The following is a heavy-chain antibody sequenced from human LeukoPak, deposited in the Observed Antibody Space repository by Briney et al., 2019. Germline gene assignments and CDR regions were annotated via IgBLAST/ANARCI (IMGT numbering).Heavy chain of an antibody. Sequence: ASVKVSRKVSGYTLTELSMHWVRQAPGKGLEWMGSFDLEDGETIYAQKFQGRVTMTEDTSTDTAYMELRSLRSEDTAVYYCATDRVGGINAFDIWGQGTMVTVSS. CDR2: FDLEDGET. CDR3: ATDRVGGINAFDI. CDR1: GYTLTELS. J-gene: IGHJ3*02. V-gene: IGHV1-24*01. D-gene: IGHD3-10*01.